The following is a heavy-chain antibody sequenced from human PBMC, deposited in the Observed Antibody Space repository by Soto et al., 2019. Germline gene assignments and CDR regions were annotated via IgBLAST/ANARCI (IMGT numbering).Heavy chain of an antibody. J-gene: IGHJ4*01. CDR2: IYSGGTT. CDR3: TRDPPAGHQ. CDR1: GFSVSNNY. D-gene: IGHD2-2*01. Sequence: EVQVVESGGGLIQPGGSLRLSCAASGFSVSNNYMSWVRQAPGKGLEWVSLIYSGGTTHYADSEKGRFTISRDSSNNTLHLQMNSLRVEDTALYYCTRDPPAGHQWGPGTLVTVAS. V-gene: IGHV3-53*01.